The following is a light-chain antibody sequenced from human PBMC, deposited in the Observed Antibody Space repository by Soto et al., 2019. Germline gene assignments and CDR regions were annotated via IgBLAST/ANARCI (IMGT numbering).Light chain of an antibody. CDR2: DVS. CDR1: ISDVGGYNF. J-gene: IGLJ1*01. CDR3: SSFTGSNYV. Sequence: QSALTQPASVSGSPGQSITISCTGTISDVGGYNFVSWYQQYPGKAPKLMICDVSNRPSGVSNRFSGSKSGNTASLTISGLRAEDEADYYCSSFTGSNYVFGTGTKLTVL. V-gene: IGLV2-14*03.